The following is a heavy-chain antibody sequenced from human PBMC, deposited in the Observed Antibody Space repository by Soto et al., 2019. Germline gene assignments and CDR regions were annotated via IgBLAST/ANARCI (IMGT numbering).Heavy chain of an antibody. CDR1: GFIFSDYY. CDR3: TKTRTSSSSDY. Sequence: EVQLVESGGGLVQPGGSLRLSCAASGFIFSDYYVDWVRQVPGKGLEWVGRSRNKDNSYTTEYAASVKGRFTFSRDDSKNSVHLQMNSLKTEDTAVYYCTKTRTSSSSDYWGQGTLVTVSS. V-gene: IGHV3-72*01. D-gene: IGHD6-13*01. J-gene: IGHJ4*02. CDR2: SRNKDNSYTT.